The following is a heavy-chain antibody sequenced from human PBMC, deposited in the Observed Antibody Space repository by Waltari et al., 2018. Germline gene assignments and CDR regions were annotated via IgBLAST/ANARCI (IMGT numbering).Heavy chain of an antibody. CDR1: GYTFTGYY. CDR3: ARAVRNENFDY. J-gene: IGHJ4*02. V-gene: IGHV1-2*02. Sequence: QVQLVQSGAEVKQPGASVKVSCKASGYTFTGYYMHWVRQAPGQGLEWMVWISPSRCGTNYAQNCQARATMTRKTSISTAYMELSSLRSDDTAGYCCARAVRNENFDYWGQGTLVTVSS. CDR2: ISPSRCGT. D-gene: IGHD3-10*01.